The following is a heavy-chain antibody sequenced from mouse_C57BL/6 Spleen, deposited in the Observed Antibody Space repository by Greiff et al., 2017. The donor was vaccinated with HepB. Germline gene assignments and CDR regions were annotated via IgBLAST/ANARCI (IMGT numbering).Heavy chain of an antibody. V-gene: IGHV1-82*01. D-gene: IGHD1-1*01. Sequence: VKLMESGPELVKPGASVKISCKASGYAFSSSWMNWVKQRPGKGLEWIGRIYPGDGDTNYNGKFKGKATLTADKSSSTAYMQLSSLTSEDSAVYFCARNYGSSWYFDGWGTGTTVTVAS. CDR2: IYPGDGDT. CDR3: ARNYGSSWYFDG. J-gene: IGHJ1*03. CDR1: GYAFSSSW.